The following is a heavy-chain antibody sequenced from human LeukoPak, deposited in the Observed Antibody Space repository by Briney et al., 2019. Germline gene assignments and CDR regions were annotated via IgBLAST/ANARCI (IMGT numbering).Heavy chain of an antibody. CDR1: GGSFSGYY. CDR3: ARTRGYCSSTSCRNFDY. J-gene: IGHJ4*02. Sequence: SETLSLTCAVYGGSFSGYYWSWIRQPPGKGLEWIGEINHSGSTNHNPSLKSRVTISVDTSKNQFSLKLSSVTAADTAVYYCARTRGYCSSTSCRNFDYWGQGTLVTVSS. CDR2: INHSGST. V-gene: IGHV4-34*01. D-gene: IGHD2-2*01.